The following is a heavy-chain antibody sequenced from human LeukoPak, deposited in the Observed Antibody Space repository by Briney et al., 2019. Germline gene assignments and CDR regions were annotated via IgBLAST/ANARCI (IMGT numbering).Heavy chain of an antibody. J-gene: IGHJ3*02. CDR3: ARGAVPGAFDM. Sequence: GGSLRLSCAASGFTVSSNYMIWVRQAPGKGLEWVSVVYTGGCTYYADSVKGRFTISRDNSKNTLYLQMNSLRAEDTAVYFCARGAVPGAFDMWGQGTMVTVSS. CDR1: GFTVSSNY. V-gene: IGHV3-66*01. CDR2: VYTGGCT. D-gene: IGHD6-19*01.